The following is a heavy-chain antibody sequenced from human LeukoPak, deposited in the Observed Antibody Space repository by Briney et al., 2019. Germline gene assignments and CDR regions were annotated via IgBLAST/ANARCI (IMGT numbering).Heavy chain of an antibody. V-gene: IGHV3-23*01. J-gene: IGHJ6*02. CDR1: GFTFRSYA. Sequence: GGSLRLSCAASGFTFRSYAMNWVRQAPGKGLEWVSFISGRGGSTFYADSVKGRFTISRDNSKNTLYLQMSSLRPEDTAVYYCVKSPSDGLDVWGQGATVTVSS. CDR2: ISGRGGST. CDR3: VKSPSDGLDV.